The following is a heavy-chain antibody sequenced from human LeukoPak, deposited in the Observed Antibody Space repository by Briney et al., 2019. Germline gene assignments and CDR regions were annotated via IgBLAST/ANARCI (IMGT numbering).Heavy chain of an antibody. Sequence: KPSETLSLTCAVYGGSFSGYYWSWIRQPPGKGLEWIGEINHSGSTNYNPSLKSRVTISVDTSKNQFSLNLISVTAADTAVYYCARHASGSYNNFQHWGQGTLVTVSS. D-gene: IGHD1-26*01. CDR1: GGSFSGYY. J-gene: IGHJ1*01. V-gene: IGHV4-34*01. CDR2: INHSGST. CDR3: ARHASGSYNNFQH.